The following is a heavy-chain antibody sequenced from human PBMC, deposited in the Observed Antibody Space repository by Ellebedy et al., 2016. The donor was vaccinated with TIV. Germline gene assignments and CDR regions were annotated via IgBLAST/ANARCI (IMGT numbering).Heavy chain of an antibody. CDR1: GFSFSYYA. V-gene: IGHV3-23*01. CDR2: ISSSSDRT. D-gene: IGHD6-13*01. Sequence: PGGSLRLSCATSGFSFSYYAMSWVRQAPGKGLEWVSAISSSSDRTYYADSVKGRFTISRDNSKNMVYLQVNSLRAEDTALYHCAKESPYSSSSRLYYFDYWGQGTLVTVSS. CDR3: AKESPYSSSSRLYYFDY. J-gene: IGHJ4*02.